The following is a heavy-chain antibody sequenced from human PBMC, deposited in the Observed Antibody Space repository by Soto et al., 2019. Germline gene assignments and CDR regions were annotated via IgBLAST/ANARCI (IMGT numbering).Heavy chain of an antibody. J-gene: IGHJ4*02. CDR1: GYSFTSYW. V-gene: IGHV5-51*01. CDR2: IYPGDSDT. Sequence: PGESLKISCKGSGYSFTSYWIGWVRQMPGKGLEWMGIIYPGDSDTRYSPSFQGQVTISADKSISTAYLQWSSLKASDTAMYYCARSPQMATIRYYLDYWGQGTLVTVSS. D-gene: IGHD5-12*01. CDR3: ARSPQMATIRYYLDY.